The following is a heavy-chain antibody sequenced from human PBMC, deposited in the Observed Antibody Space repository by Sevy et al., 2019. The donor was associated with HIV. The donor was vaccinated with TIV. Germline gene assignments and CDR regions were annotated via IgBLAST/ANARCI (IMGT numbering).Heavy chain of an antibody. V-gene: IGHV3-11*01. CDR3: ARIPWPQLGRYFGMDV. CDR2: INYSGDVI. D-gene: IGHD1-1*01. CDR1: GFTFSDYW. Sequence: GGSLRLSCAASGFTFSDYWMTWVRQAPGKGLESISCINYSGDVIHYTDSVKGRFTISRDNAKKSLSLEMNSLRADDTAVYYCARIPWPQLGRYFGMDVWGRGTTVTVSS. J-gene: IGHJ6*02.